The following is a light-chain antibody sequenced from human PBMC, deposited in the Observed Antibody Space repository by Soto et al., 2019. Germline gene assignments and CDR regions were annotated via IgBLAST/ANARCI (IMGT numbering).Light chain of an antibody. CDR1: QSVSSY. J-gene: IGKJ2*01. Sequence: EIVLTQSPATLSLSPGERATLSCRASQSVSSYLAWYQQKPGQAPRLLIYDASNRATGIPARFSGSGSGTDLTLTICSLEPKDFADYYSQQRSNWPPNTFGQGTKLEIK. CDR2: DAS. CDR3: QQRSNWPPNT. V-gene: IGKV3-11*01.